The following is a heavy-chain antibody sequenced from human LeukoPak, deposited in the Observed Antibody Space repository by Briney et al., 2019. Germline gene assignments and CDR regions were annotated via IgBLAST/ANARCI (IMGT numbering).Heavy chain of an antibody. CDR3: ARDDYRGVTNFDP. V-gene: IGHV4-38-2*02. Sequence: SETLSLTCTVSDYSISSGYYWGWIRQPPGKGLEWIGSIHKSGSATYNPSLKSRVTISVDTSKNQFSLKLSSVTAADTAVYYCARDDYRGVTNFDPWGQGTLVTVSS. D-gene: IGHD3-10*01. CDR2: IHKSGSA. CDR1: DYSISSGYY. J-gene: IGHJ5*02.